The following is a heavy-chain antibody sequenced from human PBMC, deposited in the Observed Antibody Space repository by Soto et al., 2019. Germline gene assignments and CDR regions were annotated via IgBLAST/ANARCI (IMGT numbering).Heavy chain of an antibody. CDR3: ARGLYSGYGDDWFDP. Sequence: GGSLRLSCAASGFTFSSYGMHWVRQAPGKGLEWVAVIWYDGSNKYYADSVKGRFTISRDNSKNTLYLQMNSLRAEDTAVYYCARGLYSGYGDDWFDPWGQGTLVTVSS. CDR1: GFTFSSYG. D-gene: IGHD5-12*01. CDR2: IWYDGSNK. J-gene: IGHJ5*02. V-gene: IGHV3-33*01.